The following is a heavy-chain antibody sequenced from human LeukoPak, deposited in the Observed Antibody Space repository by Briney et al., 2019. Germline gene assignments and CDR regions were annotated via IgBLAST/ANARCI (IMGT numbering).Heavy chain of an antibody. J-gene: IGHJ5*02. Sequence: PGGSLRLSCAASGFTFSSYPMTWVRQAPGKGPEWVSFISDSGGITYYADSVKGRFTISRDNSKNTLYLQMNSLRAEDTAVYYCAKDVGATVLNWFDPWGQGTLVTVSS. CDR3: AKDVGATVLNWFDP. V-gene: IGHV3-23*01. CDR1: GFTFSSYP. CDR2: ISDSGGIT. D-gene: IGHD1-26*01.